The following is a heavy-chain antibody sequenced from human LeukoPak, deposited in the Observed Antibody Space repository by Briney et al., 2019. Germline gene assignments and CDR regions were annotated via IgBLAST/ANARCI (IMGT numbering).Heavy chain of an antibody. CDR2: ISYDGSNK. V-gene: IGHV3-30-3*01. Sequence: HPGGSLRLSCAASGFTFSSYAMHWVRQAPGKGLEWVAVISYDGSNKYYADSVKGRFTISRDNSKNTLYLQMNSLRAEDTAVYYCARAHDSSGYCLDYWGQGTLVTVSS. CDR1: GFTFSSYA. J-gene: IGHJ4*02. CDR3: ARAHDSSGYCLDY. D-gene: IGHD3-22*01.